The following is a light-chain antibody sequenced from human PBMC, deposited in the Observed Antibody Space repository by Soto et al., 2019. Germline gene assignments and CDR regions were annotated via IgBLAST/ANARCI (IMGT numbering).Light chain of an antibody. J-gene: IGKJ1*01. Sequence: VMWQTPHPLSASSGQPATLFCSASHSVSSNLAWYQQKPGQAPGLIIYGSSTRATDSPARFSGSGSGTDFTLTISSLQAEDVAVDYCQRYYTTPPTFGQGTKVDIK. CDR3: QRYYTTPPT. CDR2: GSS. CDR1: HSVSSN. V-gene: IGKV3-15*01.